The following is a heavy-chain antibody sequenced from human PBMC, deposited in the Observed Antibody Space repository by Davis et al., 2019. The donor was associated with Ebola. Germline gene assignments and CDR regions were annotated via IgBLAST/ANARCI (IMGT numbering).Heavy chain of an antibody. CDR2: VYSGGST. J-gene: IGHJ4*02. V-gene: IGHV3-53*01. CDR3: ASGSGGLRRSDY. CDR1: GFTVSGNY. D-gene: IGHD3-10*01. Sequence: GGSLRLSCAASGFTVSGNYMSWVRQAPGKGLEWVSVVYSGGSTYYADCVKGRFTISRDNSKNTVSLQMNSLRAEDTAVYYCASGSGGLRRSDYWGQGTLVTVSS.